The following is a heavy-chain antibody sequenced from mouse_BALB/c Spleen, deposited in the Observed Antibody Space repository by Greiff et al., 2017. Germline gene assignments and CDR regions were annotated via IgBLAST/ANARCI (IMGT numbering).Heavy chain of an antibody. CDR1: GFSLTSYG. CDR3: AREWRNLAWFAY. CDR2: IWAGGST. Sequence: VQRVESGPGLVAPSQSLSITCTVSGFSLTSYGVHWVRQPPGKGLEWLGVIWAGGSTNYNSALMSRLSISKDNSKSQVFLKMNSLQTDDTAMYYCAREWRNLAWFAYWGQGTLVTVSA. D-gene: IGHD2-1*01. J-gene: IGHJ3*01. V-gene: IGHV2-9*02.